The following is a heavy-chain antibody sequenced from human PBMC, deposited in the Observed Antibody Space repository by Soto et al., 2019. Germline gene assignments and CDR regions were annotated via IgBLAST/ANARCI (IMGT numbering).Heavy chain of an antibody. CDR3: ASELYSSSWYTIFSDY. CDR1: GFSFSSYA. D-gene: IGHD6-13*01. J-gene: IGHJ4*02. CDR2: IWYDGSNK. V-gene: IGHV3-33*08. Sequence: GGCLRLSCAASGFSFSSYAMHWVRQAPGKGLEWVAVIWYDGSNKYYADSVKGRFTISRDNSKNTLYLQMNSLRAEDTAVYYCASELYSSSWYTIFSDYWGQGTLVTVSS.